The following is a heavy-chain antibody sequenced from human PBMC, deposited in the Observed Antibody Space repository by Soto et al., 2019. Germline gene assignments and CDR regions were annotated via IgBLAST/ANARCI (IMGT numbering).Heavy chain of an antibody. CDR3: ARGPRDYCGGDCYSYPGNWYFDL. Sequence: GGSLRLSCAASGFTFTRYSMNWVRQAPGKGLEWVSSISSTTNYIYYGDSMKGRFTISRDNAKNSLYLQMNSLRAEDTAVYYCARGPRDYCGGDCYSYPGNWYFDLWGRGTLVTVSS. CDR2: ISSTTNYI. J-gene: IGHJ2*01. CDR1: GFTFTRYS. D-gene: IGHD2-21*02. V-gene: IGHV3-21*01.